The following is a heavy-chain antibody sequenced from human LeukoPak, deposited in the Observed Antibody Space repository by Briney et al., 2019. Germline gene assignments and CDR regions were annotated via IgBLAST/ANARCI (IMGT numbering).Heavy chain of an antibody. Sequence: ASVKVSCKASGYTSTSYAMNWVRQAPGQGLEWMGWINTNTGNPTYAQGFTGRFVFSLDTSVSTAYLQISSLKAEDTAVYYCAREGTYYYDSSGYLPTMDYWGQGTLVTVSS. D-gene: IGHD3-22*01. CDR3: AREGTYYYDSSGYLPTMDY. V-gene: IGHV7-4-1*02. CDR2: INTNTGNP. CDR1: GYTSTSYA. J-gene: IGHJ4*02.